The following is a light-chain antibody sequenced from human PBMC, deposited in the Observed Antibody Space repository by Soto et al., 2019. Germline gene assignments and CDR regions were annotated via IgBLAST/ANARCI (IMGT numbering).Light chain of an antibody. Sequence: DIQMTQSPSTLSASVGDRVTITCRASQSISSWLAWYQQKPGKAPKLLIYKASILESGIPSRFSGSGSGTEFTLTISSLQPDDFATYCCQQSFTFGPGTKVDIK. V-gene: IGKV1-5*03. CDR3: QQSFT. J-gene: IGKJ3*01. CDR2: KAS. CDR1: QSISSW.